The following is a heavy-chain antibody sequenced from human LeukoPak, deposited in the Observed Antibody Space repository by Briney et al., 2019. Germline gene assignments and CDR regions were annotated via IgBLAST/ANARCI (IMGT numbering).Heavy chain of an antibody. Sequence: ASVKVSCKASGFTLTSSAMQWARQARGQRLEWIGWIVIGRGNTNYAQKFQERVTITRDMSTSTAYMELSSLRSEDTAVYYCAADPVYLLRFLEWPTGFDPWGQGTLVTVFS. CDR1: GFTLTSSA. CDR2: IVIGRGNT. V-gene: IGHV1-58*02. CDR3: AADPVYLLRFLEWPTGFDP. J-gene: IGHJ5*02. D-gene: IGHD3-3*01.